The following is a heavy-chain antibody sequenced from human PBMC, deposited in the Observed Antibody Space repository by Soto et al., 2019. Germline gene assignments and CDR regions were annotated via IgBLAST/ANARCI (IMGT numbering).Heavy chain of an antibody. CDR2: IWYDGSNK. CDR3: ARSRSRAYCGGDCYSFDY. CDR1: GFTFSSYG. J-gene: IGHJ4*02. V-gene: IGHV3-33*01. Sequence: GGSLRLSCAASGFTFSSYGMHWVRQAPGKXLEWVAVIWYDGSNKYYADSVKGRFTISRDNSKNTLYLQMNSLRAEDTAVYYCARSRSRAYCGGDCYSFDYWGQGTLVTVSS. D-gene: IGHD2-21*02.